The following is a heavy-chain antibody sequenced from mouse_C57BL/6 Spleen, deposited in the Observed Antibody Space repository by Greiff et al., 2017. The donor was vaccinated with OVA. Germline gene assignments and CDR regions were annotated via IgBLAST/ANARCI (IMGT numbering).Heavy chain of an antibody. CDR1: GYSFTGYY. CDR3: ARCDYYGSSPRFAY. D-gene: IGHD1-1*01. Sequence: VHVKQSGPELVKPGASVKISCKASGYSFTGYYMNWVKQSPEKSLEWIGEINPSTGGTTYNQKFKAKATLTVDKSSSTAYMQLKSLTSEDSAVYYCARCDYYGSSPRFAYWGQGTLVTVSA. CDR2: INPSTGGT. V-gene: IGHV1-42*01. J-gene: IGHJ3*01.